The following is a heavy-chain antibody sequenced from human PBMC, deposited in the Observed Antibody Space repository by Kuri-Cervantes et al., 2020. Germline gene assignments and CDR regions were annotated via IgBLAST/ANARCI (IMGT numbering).Heavy chain of an antibody. Sequence: GGSLRLSCAASGFTFSNFAMGWVRQAPGKGLEWVSGISGSGNSTYYADSVKGRFTISRDNSKNTLYLQMNSLRAEDTAVYYCASEYCSGGSCPYMDVWGKGTTVTVSS. CDR2: ISGSGNST. D-gene: IGHD2-15*01. J-gene: IGHJ6*03. CDR3: ASEYCSGGSCPYMDV. V-gene: IGHV3-23*01. CDR1: GFTFSNFA.